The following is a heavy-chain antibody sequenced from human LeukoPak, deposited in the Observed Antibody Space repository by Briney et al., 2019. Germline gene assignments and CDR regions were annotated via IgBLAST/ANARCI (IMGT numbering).Heavy chain of an antibody. D-gene: IGHD7-27*01. V-gene: IGHV4-4*07. CDR3: ARDALGKGAFDI. Sequence: PSETLSLTCTVSGDSINNFYWNWIRQPAGKALEWIGRIYSSGSTHYNPSLKSRVTMSIDTSKNQFSLKLSSVTAADTAVYYCARDALGKGAFDIWGQGTMVTVSS. CDR2: IYSSGST. J-gene: IGHJ3*02. CDR1: GDSINNFY.